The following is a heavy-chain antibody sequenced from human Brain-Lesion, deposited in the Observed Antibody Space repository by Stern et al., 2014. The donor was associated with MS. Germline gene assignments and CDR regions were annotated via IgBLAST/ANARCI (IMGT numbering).Heavy chain of an antibody. CDR3: ARSPATPSGYDRFDY. Sequence: EVQLVESGAEVKKPGESLKISCEASGYLFDDYWIGWVRQMSGRGLELVAIIFPRDSNTRYSPSVQGQVTISADKSISTHYLQWSSLKASDPAMYYCARSPATPSGYDRFDYWGQGALVTVSS. CDR1: GYLFDDYW. D-gene: IGHD5-12*01. CDR2: IFPRDSNT. J-gene: IGHJ4*02. V-gene: IGHV5-51*03.